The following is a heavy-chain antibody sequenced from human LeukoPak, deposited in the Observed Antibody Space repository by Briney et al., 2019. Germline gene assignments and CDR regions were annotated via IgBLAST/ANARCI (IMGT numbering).Heavy chain of an antibody. J-gene: IGHJ6*04. Sequence: PGGSLRLSCAASGFTFNMYVVNWVRQAPGKGLEWVSSISSNSTYIYYADSVKGRFTISRDNAKNSLYLQMNSLRAEDTAVYYCAELGITMIGGVWGKGTTVTISS. CDR3: AELGITMIGGV. CDR1: GFTFNMYV. CDR2: ISSNSTYI. V-gene: IGHV3-21*06. D-gene: IGHD3-10*02.